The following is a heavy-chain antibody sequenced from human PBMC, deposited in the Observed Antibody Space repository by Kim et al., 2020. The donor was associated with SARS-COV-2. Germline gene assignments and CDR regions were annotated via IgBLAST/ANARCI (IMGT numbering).Heavy chain of an antibody. CDR1: GFTFSSYS. V-gene: IGHV3-21*01. CDR3: ARGGAYSSSWFDY. J-gene: IGHJ4*02. Sequence: GGSLRLSCAASGFTFSSYSMNWVRQAPGKGLEWVSSISSSSSYIYYADSVKGRFTISRDNAKNSLYLQMNSLRAEDTAVYYCARGGAYSSSWFDYWGQGTLVTVSS. D-gene: IGHD6-13*01. CDR2: ISSSSSYI.